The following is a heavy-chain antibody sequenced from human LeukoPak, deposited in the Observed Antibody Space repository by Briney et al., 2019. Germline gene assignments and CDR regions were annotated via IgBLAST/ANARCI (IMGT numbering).Heavy chain of an antibody. CDR2: IYYSGST. J-gene: IGHJ4*02. CDR1: GGSISSYY. D-gene: IGHD3-22*01. V-gene: IGHV4-59*01. CDR3: ARVTGYMIEDYFDY. Sequence: SETLSLTCTVSGGSISSYYWSWIRQPPGKGLEWIGYIYYSGSTNYNPSLKSRVTISVDTSKNQFSLRLSSMTAADTAVYYCARVTGYMIEDYFDYWGQGTLVTVSS.